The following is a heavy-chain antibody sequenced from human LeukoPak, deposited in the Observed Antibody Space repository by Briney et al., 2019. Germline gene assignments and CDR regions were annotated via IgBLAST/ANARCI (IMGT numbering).Heavy chain of an antibody. CDR2: FYYSGST. D-gene: IGHD2-15*01. CDR1: GGSISSSSYY. CDR3: ARDQDIVVVVAAPGDAFDI. J-gene: IGHJ3*02. Sequence: SETLSLTCTVSGGSISSSSYYWGWIRQPPGKGLEWIGSFYYSGSTYYNPSLKSRVTISVDTSKNQFSLKLSSVTAADTAVYYCARDQDIVVVVAAPGDAFDIWGQGTMVTVSS. V-gene: IGHV4-39*07.